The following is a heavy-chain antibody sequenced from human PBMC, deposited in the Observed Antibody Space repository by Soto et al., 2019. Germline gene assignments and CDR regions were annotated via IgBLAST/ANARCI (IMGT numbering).Heavy chain of an antibody. Sequence: GASLKVSCRSSGYGFTSCGSIWVRQAPGQGLEWMGWISAYNGNTNYAQKLQGRVTMTTDTSTSTAYMELRSLRSDDTAVYYCARYRSPFLRSSLGYYGMDVWGQGTTVNVS. CDR3: ARYRSPFLRSSLGYYGMDV. CDR2: ISAYNGNT. CDR1: GYGFTSCG. J-gene: IGHJ6*02. D-gene: IGHD2-15*01. V-gene: IGHV1-18*04.